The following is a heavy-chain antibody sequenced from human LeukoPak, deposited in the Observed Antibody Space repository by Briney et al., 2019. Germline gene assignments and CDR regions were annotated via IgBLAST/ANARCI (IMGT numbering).Heavy chain of an antibody. D-gene: IGHD3-3*01. CDR3: ARNPRYDFWSGYYTGTFDY. CDR2: INHSGST. J-gene: IGHJ4*02. Sequence: KTSETLSLTCAVDGGSFSGYYWSWIRQPPGKGLEWIGEINHSGSTNYNPSLKSRVTISVDTSKNQFSLKLSSVTAADTAVYYCARNPRYDFWSGYYTGTFDYWGQGTLVTVSS. CDR1: GGSFSGYY. V-gene: IGHV4-34*01.